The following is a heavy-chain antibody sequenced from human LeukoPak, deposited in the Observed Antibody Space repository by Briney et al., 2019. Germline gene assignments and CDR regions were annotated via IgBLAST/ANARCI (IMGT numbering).Heavy chain of an antibody. J-gene: IGHJ4*02. D-gene: IGHD3-10*01. Sequence: GGSLRLSCAASGFTFSSYWMHWVPQVPGKGLVWVSHINSDGSSTSYADSVKGRFTISRDNAKNTLYLQMNNLRAEDTAVYFCARDKVYYGSGTYGYWGQGTLVTVSS. CDR3: ARDKVYYGSGTYGY. CDR1: GFTFSSYW. CDR2: INSDGSST. V-gene: IGHV3-74*01.